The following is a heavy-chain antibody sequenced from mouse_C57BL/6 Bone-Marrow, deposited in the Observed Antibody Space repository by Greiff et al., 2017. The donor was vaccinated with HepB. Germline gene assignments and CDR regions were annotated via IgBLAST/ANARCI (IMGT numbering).Heavy chain of an antibody. CDR2: SRNKANDYTT. CDR1: GFTFSDFY. D-gene: IGHD1-1*01. Sequence: EVMLVESGGGLVQSGRSLRLSCATSGFTFSDFYMEWVRQAPGKGLEWIAASRNKANDYTTEYSASVKGRFIVSRDTSQSILYLQMNALRAEDTAIYYCARDAPYYGSSYWYFDVWGTGTTVTVSS. CDR3: ARDAPYYGSSYWYFDV. V-gene: IGHV7-1*01. J-gene: IGHJ1*03.